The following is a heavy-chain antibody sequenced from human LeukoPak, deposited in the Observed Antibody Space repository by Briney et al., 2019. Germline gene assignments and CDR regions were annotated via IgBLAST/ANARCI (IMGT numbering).Heavy chain of an antibody. D-gene: IGHD3-9*01. CDR2: IYSGGST. V-gene: IGHV3-53*01. Sequence: GGSLRLSCAASGFTVSSNYMSWVRQAPGKGLEWVSVIYSGGSTYYADSVKGRFTISRDNSKDTLYLQMNSLRAEDTAVYYCAREGGSNYDILAGYRRDAFDIWGQGTMVTVSS. CDR1: GFTVSSNY. CDR3: AREGGSNYDILAGYRRDAFDI. J-gene: IGHJ3*02.